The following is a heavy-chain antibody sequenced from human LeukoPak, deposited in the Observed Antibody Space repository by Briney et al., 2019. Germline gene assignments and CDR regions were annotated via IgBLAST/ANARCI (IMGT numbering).Heavy chain of an antibody. Sequence: ASVKVSCKASGYTFTSYAIQWVRQAPGQRLQWMGWINAGHGNTKYSQKFQGRVTITRDTSASTAYMELSSLRSEDTAVYYCARGAGFAEPLPEYWGQGTLLTVSS. V-gene: IGHV1-3*01. CDR2: INAGHGNT. D-gene: IGHD1-14*01. CDR3: ARGAGFAEPLPEY. CDR1: GYTFTSYA. J-gene: IGHJ4*02.